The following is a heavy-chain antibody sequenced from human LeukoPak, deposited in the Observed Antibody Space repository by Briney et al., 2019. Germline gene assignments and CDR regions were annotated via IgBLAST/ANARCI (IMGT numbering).Heavy chain of an antibody. J-gene: IGHJ4*02. CDR2: IYYSGST. D-gene: IGHD3-22*01. CDR1: GGSISSSSYY. CDR3: ARHVGDYYDSSGYYPIDY. V-gene: IGHV4-39*01. Sequence: SSETLSLTCTVSGGSISSSSYYWGWIRQPPGKGLEWIGSIYYSGSTYYNPSLKSRVTISVDTSKNQFSLKLSSVTAADTAVYYCARHVGDYYDSSGYYPIDYWGQGTLVTVSS.